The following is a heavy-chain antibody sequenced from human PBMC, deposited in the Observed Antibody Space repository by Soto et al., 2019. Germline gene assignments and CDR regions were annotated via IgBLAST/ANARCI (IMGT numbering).Heavy chain of an antibody. CDR3: ARSYSTLTPFDY. CDR1: GGSITSYY. CDR2: IYMSGST. D-gene: IGHD6-13*01. J-gene: IGHJ4*02. Sequence: TLSLTCTVSGGSITSYYWSWIRQPAGKGLEWIGRIYMSGSTNYNPSLKSRVTMSVDTSKNQFSLKLNSVTAADTAVYFCARSYSTLTPFDYWGQGTLVTVSS. V-gene: IGHV4-4*07.